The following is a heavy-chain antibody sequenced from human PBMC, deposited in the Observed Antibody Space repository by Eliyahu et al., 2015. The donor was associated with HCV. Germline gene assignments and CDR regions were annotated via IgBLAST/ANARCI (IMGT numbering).Heavy chain of an antibody. CDR1: XYSFTTYS. V-gene: IGHV1-3*01. CDR3: AAPGGPSPWAYFDY. CDR2: INAGNGNT. Sequence: QVHLVQSGAEVKRPGSSVKISCKASXYSFTTYSMHWVRQAPGQRLECLGWINAGNGNTKYSQNFQGRVTITWDTSASTAYMELSSLKSEDTAVYYCAAPGGPSPWAYFDYWGQGTLVTVSS. D-gene: IGHD1-14*01. J-gene: IGHJ4*02.